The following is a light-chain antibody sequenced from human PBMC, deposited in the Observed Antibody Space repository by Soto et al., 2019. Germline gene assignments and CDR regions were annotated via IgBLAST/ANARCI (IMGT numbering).Light chain of an antibody. CDR2: DAS. J-gene: IGKJ4*01. CDR1: QRLANY. V-gene: IGKV1-33*01. CDR3: QQYDDLTLT. Sequence: DVRLTQSPSTLSASVGDSVAITCQASQRLANYLNWFQQRPGKAPQLVSSDASRLEPGVASRLTGQRSPTDFTLVIINLHLEAFATYYCQQYDDLTLTFVGGTRV.